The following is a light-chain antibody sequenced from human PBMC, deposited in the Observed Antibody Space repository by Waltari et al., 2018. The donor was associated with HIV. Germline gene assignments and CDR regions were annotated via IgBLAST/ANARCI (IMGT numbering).Light chain of an antibody. J-gene: IGLJ2*01. CDR1: ALSKPY. Sequence: SYELTQAPSVSVSPGQTAKITCSGDALSKPYVYWYQQKPGQAPPMMIFKDSGGPSGIPALVSASSSGSTSILTSSGVQAEDEADYYCQSGHNSDSIFGGGTKLTVL. CDR2: KDS. V-gene: IGLV3-25*03. CDR3: QSGHNSDSI.